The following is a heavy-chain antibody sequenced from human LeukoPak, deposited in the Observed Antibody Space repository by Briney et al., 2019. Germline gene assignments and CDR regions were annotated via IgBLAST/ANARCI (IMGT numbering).Heavy chain of an antibody. CDR1: GFTFSSYA. Sequence: GGSLRLSCAASGFTFSSYAMHWVRQAPGKGLEWVAVISYDGSNKYYADSVKGRFTISRDNSKNTLYLQMNSLRAEDTAVYYCAKGRDIFDYWGQGTLVTVSS. CDR2: ISYDGSNK. CDR3: AKGRDIFDY. V-gene: IGHV3-30-3*01. J-gene: IGHJ4*02.